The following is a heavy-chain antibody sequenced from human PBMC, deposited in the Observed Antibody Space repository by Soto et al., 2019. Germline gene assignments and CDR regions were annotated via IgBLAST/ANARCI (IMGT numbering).Heavy chain of an antibody. CDR2: IYGDDDK. CDR3: ACNPSYSTNWDIRDDWFDP. D-gene: IGHD6-13*01. Sequence: QITVNESGPALVKPTQTLTLTCTFSGFSLTTSGVGVHWLRQPPGKALEWLAVIYGDDDKRYNPSLETRLTITKETSTIQAVLTMTDMDPLDTATYYCACNPSYSTNWDIRDDWFDPWGQGTLVTVSS. V-gene: IGHV2-5*02. CDR1: GFSLTTSGVG. J-gene: IGHJ5*02.